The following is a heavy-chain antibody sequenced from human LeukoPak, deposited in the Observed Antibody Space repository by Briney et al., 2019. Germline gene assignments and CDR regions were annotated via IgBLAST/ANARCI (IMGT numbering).Heavy chain of an antibody. CDR2: INQDGSEK. J-gene: IGHJ4*02. CDR1: GFTFSSYW. Sequence: GGSLRLSCAASGFTFSSYWMSWVRQAPGMGLEWVANINQDGSEKYYVDSVKGRFTISRDNAKNSLYLQMNGLRAEDTAVYYCAKTTVTTRGAHPYFDYWGQGTLVTVSS. D-gene: IGHD4-17*01. CDR3: AKTTVTTRGAHPYFDY. V-gene: IGHV3-7*01.